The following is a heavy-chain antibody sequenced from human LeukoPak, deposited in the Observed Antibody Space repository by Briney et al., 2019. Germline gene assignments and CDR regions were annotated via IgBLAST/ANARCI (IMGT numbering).Heavy chain of an antibody. D-gene: IGHD1-7*01. CDR3: AKSLRNWNYVPFLGY. Sequence: GGSLRLSCAASGFTFSSCAMSWVRQAPGKGLEWVSAISGSGGSTYYADSVKGRFTISRDNSKNTLYLQMNSLRAEDTAVYYCAKSLRNWNYVPFLGYWGQGTLVTVSS. J-gene: IGHJ4*02. CDR1: GFTFSSCA. CDR2: ISGSGGST. V-gene: IGHV3-23*01.